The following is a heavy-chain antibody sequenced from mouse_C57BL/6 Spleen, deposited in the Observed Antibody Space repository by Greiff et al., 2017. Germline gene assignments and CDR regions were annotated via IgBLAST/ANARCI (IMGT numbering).Heavy chain of an antibody. J-gene: IGHJ4*01. D-gene: IGHD4-1*02. V-gene: IGHV5-17*01. CDR1: GFTFSDYG. Sequence: EVKLMESGGGLVKPGGSLKLSCAASGFTFSDYGMHWVRQAPEKGLEWVAYISSGSSTIYYADTVKGRFTISRDNAKNTLFLQMTSLRSEDTAMYYCASTGHYYAMDYWGQGTSVTVSS. CDR3: ASTGHYYAMDY. CDR2: ISSGSSTI.